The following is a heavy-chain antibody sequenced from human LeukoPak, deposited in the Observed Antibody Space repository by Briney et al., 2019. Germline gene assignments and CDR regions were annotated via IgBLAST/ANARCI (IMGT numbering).Heavy chain of an antibody. CDR3: VRGFDYSSGWFDY. D-gene: IGHD6-19*01. CDR1: RFILSSYW. CDR2: IKQDGSER. V-gene: IGHV3-7*03. J-gene: IGHJ4*02. Sequence: GGSRSLSCAPSRFILSSYWMSWVRQAPGEGLGWVANIKQDGSERYYVDSVKGRFTISRDNPKNSVYLQMNSLRAEDTAVYYCVRGFDYSSGWFDYWGQGTLVTVPS.